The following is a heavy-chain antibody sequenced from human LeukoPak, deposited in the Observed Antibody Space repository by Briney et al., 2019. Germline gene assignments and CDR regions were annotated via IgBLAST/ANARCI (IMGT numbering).Heavy chain of an antibody. V-gene: IGHV4-34*01. Sequence: SETLSFTCAVYGGSFSGYYWSWIRQPPGKGLEWIGEINHSGSTNYNPSLKSRVTISVDTSKNQFSLKLSSVTAADTAVYYCARGDYDFWSGSIKGYFDYWGQGTLVTVSS. D-gene: IGHD3-3*01. CDR2: INHSGST. CDR1: GGSFSGYY. J-gene: IGHJ4*02. CDR3: ARGDYDFWSGSIKGYFDY.